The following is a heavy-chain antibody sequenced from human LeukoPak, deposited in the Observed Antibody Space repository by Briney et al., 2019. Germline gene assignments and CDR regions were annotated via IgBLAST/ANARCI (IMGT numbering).Heavy chain of an antibody. CDR3: ARVEMVRGAPDY. D-gene: IGHD3-10*01. V-gene: IGHV1-8*02. Sequence: ASVKVSCKASGGTFSSYAISWVRQATGQGLEWMGWMNPNSGNTGYAQKFQGRVTMTRNTSISTAYMELSSLRSEDTAVYYCARVEMVRGAPDYWGQGTLVTVSS. CDR2: MNPNSGNT. CDR1: GGTFSSYA. J-gene: IGHJ4*02.